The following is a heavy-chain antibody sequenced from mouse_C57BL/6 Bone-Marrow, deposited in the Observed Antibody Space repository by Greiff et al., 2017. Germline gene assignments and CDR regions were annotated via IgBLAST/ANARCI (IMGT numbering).Heavy chain of an antibody. CDR3: FYYGNLMDY. CDR1: GYTFTSYW. Sequence: QVQLQQPGAELVRPGTSVKLSCKASGYTFTSYWMYWVKQRPGQGLEWIGVIDPSDSYTNYNQQFKGKATLTVDTSSSTAYMQLSSLTSEDSAVYYCFYYGNLMDYWGQGTSVTVSS. J-gene: IGHJ4*01. V-gene: IGHV1-59*01. CDR2: IDPSDSYT. D-gene: IGHD2-1*01.